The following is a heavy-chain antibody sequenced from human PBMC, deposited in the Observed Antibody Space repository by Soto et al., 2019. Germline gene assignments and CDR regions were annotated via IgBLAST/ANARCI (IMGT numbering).Heavy chain of an antibody. CDR3: ARDNDATHYDFWSGYYPYYYGMDV. CDR2: IIPIFGTA. J-gene: IGHJ6*02. CDR1: GGTFSSYA. D-gene: IGHD3-3*01. Sequence: SVKVSCKASGGTFSSYAISWVRQAPGQGLEWMGGIIPIFGTANYAQKFQGRVTITADKSTSTAYMELSSLRSEDTAVYYCARDNDATHYDFWSGYYPYYYGMDVWGQGTTVTVSS. V-gene: IGHV1-69*06.